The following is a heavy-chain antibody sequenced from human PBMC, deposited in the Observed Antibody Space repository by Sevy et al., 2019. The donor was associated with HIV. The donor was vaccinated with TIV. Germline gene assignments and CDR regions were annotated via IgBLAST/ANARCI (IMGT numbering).Heavy chain of an antibody. CDR1: GFTFSSYSLSSYS. CDR3: ARDRGVGTSSYGMDV. CDR2: VSSGSSYI. D-gene: IGHD1-26*01. V-gene: IGHV3-21*01. Sequence: GGSLRLSCAASGFTFSSYSLSSYSMNWVRQAPGKGLEWVSSVSSGSSYIFYADSVKGRFTISRDNAKNSLYLQMNSLRAEDTAVYYCARDRGVGTSSYGMDVSGQGTSVTVSS. J-gene: IGHJ6*02.